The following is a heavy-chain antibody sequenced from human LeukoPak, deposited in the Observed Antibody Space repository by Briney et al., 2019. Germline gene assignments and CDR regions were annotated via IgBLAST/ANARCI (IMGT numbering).Heavy chain of an antibody. CDR2: IIPIFGTA. Sequence: GASVKVSCKASGGTFSSYAISWVRQAPGQGLEWMGGIIPIFGTANYAQKFQGRVTITADESTSTAYMELSSLRSEDTAVYYCARDSWATVTTGARAEYLQHWGQGTLVTVSS. CDR3: ARDSWATVTTGARAEYLQH. V-gene: IGHV1-69*13. CDR1: GGTFSSYA. D-gene: IGHD4-17*01. J-gene: IGHJ1*01.